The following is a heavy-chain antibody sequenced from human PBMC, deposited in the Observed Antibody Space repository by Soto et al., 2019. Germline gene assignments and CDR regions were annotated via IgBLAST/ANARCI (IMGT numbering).Heavy chain of an antibody. J-gene: IGHJ2*01. V-gene: IGHV3-11*01. D-gene: IGHD6-13*01. Sequence: GGSLRLSCAASGFTFSDYYMSLIRQAPGKGLEWVSYISSSGSTIYHADSVKGRFTISRDNAKNSLYLQMNSLRAEDTAVYYCARDGYGSSWLLNWYFDLWGRGTLVTVSS. CDR2: ISSSGSTI. CDR1: GFTFSDYY. CDR3: ARDGYGSSWLLNWYFDL.